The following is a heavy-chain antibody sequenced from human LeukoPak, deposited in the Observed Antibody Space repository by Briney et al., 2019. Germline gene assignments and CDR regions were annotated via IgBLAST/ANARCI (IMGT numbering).Heavy chain of an antibody. V-gene: IGHV3-30*04. CDR1: GFTFSSYA. D-gene: IGHD1-26*01. CDR3: AREDSGGSWGAFDI. CDR2: ISYDGSNK. J-gene: IGHJ3*02. Sequence: GGSLRLSCAASGFTFSSYAMHWVRQAPGKGLEWVAVISYDGSNKYYADSVKGRFTISRDNSKNTLYLQMNSLRAEDTAVYYCAREDSGGSWGAFDIWGQGTMVTVSS.